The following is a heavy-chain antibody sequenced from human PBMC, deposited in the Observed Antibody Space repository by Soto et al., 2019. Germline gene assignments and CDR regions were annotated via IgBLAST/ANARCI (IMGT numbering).Heavy chain of an antibody. CDR2: IKSKTDGGTT. J-gene: IGHJ6*02. CDR1: GFTFSNAW. Sequence: GGSLRLSCAASGFTFSNAWMSWVRHAPGKGLEWVGRIKSKTDGGTTDYAAPVKGRFTISRDDSKNTLYLQMNSLKTEDTAVYYCTTDSSSRYYGMDVWGQGTTVTVSS. CDR3: TTDSSSRYYGMDV. D-gene: IGHD6-6*01. V-gene: IGHV3-15*01.